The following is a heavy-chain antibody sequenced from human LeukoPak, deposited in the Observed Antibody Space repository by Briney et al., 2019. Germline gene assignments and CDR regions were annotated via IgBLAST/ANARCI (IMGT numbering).Heavy chain of an antibody. V-gene: IGHV3-30*02. Sequence: GGSLRLSCAASGFTFSSYGMHWVRQAPGKGLEWVAFIRYDGSNKYYADSVKGRFTTSRDNSKSTLYLQMNSLRAEDTAVYYCARGFHYYDSSGLWAFDIWGQGTMVTVSS. CDR1: GFTFSSYG. CDR2: IRYDGSNK. CDR3: ARGFHYYDSSGLWAFDI. D-gene: IGHD3-22*01. J-gene: IGHJ3*02.